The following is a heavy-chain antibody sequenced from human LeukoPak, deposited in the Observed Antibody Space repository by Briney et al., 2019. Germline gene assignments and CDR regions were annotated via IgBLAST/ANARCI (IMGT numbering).Heavy chain of an antibody. J-gene: IGHJ6*02. V-gene: IGHV3-9*01. D-gene: IGHD4-23*01. CDR3: ATWPVVTGVMNYGMDV. CDR1: RVALDDYS. Sequence: ARYVRLSVEASRVALDDYSRYSARHSQRKGLEWVSGISWNSGSIGYADSVKGRFTISRDNAKNSLYLQMNSLRAEDTALYYCATWPVVTGVMNYGMDVWGQGTTVTVSS. CDR2: ISWNSGSI.